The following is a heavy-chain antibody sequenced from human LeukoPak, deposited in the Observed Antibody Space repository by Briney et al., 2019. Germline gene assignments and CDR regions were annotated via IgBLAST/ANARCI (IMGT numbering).Heavy chain of an antibody. Sequence: TSSETLSLTCTVSGGSISSYYWSWIRQPPGKGLEWIGYIYNSGSTNYNPSLKSRVTISVDTSKNQFSLKLSSVTAADTAVYYCARDRVHLIYGSGSYGPYYFDYWGQGTLVTVSS. V-gene: IGHV4-59*01. J-gene: IGHJ4*02. CDR1: GGSISSYY. CDR2: IYNSGST. CDR3: ARDRVHLIYGSGSYGPYYFDY. D-gene: IGHD3-10*01.